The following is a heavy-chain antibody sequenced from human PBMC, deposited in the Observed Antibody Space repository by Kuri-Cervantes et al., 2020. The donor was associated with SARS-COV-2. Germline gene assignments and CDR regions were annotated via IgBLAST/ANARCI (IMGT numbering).Heavy chain of an antibody. CDR3: AREVRSSWPVFDS. CDR1: GGSISSSSYY. Sequence: ESLKISCTVSGGSISSSSYYWGWIRQPPGKGLEWIGSIYYSGSTYYNPSLKSRVTISSDTSKKQFFLNLHSVTAADTAIYYCAREVRSSWPVFDSWGQGTLVTVSS. V-gene: IGHV4-39*07. J-gene: IGHJ4*02. CDR2: IYYSGST. D-gene: IGHD6-13*01.